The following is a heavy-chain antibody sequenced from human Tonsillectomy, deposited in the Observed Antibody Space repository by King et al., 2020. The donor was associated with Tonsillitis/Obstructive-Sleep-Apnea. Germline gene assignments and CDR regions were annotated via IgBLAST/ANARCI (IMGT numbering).Heavy chain of an antibody. Sequence: VQLVESGGGVVQPGRSLRLSCAASGFTFSNYAMHWVRQAPGKGLEWVAVIWYDGSRKYYAYSVKGRFTISRDKSRNTLYLQMNSLRAEDTAVYYCARVHLAYSCSDCALGNWGQGTMVIVSS. CDR3: ARVHLAYSCSDCALGN. CDR2: IWYDGSRK. J-gene: IGHJ3*01. V-gene: IGHV3-33*01. CDR1: GFTFSNYA. D-gene: IGHD2-21*01.